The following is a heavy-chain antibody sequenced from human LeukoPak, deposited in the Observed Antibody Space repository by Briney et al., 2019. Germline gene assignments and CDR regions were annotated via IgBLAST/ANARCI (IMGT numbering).Heavy chain of an antibody. V-gene: IGHV4-34*01. CDR1: GGSFSGYY. CDR2: INHSGST. CDR3: ARGVVGATRRNWFDP. Sequence: SETLSLTCAVYGGSFSGYYWSWIRQPPGKGLEWIGEINHSGSTNYNPSLKGRVTISVDTSRNQFSLKLSSVTAADTAVYYCARGVVGATRRNWFDPWGQGTLVTVSS. D-gene: IGHD1-26*01. J-gene: IGHJ5*02.